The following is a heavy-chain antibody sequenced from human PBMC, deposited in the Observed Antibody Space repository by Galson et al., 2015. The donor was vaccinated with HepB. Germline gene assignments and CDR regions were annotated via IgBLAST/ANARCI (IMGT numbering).Heavy chain of an antibody. V-gene: IGHV4-34*01. CDR3: ARGHYGDYGTGY. J-gene: IGHJ4*02. D-gene: IGHD4-17*01. CDR1: GGSFSGYY. Sequence: LSLTCAVYGGSFSGYYWSWIRQPPGKGLEWIGEINHSGSTNYNPSLKSRVTISVDTSKNQFSLKLSSVTAADTAVYYCARGHYGDYGTGYWGQGTLVTVSS. CDR2: INHSGST.